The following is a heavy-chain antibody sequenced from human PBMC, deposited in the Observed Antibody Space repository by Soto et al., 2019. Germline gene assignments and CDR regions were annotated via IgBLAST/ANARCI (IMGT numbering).Heavy chain of an antibody. Sequence: SQTLSLTCAISGDSVSSNSAAWNWIRQSPSRGLEWLGRTYYRSKWYNDYAVSMKSRITINPDTSNNQFSLQLNSVTPEDTAVYYCARSRLVWSSSWYSGWFDPWGQGTPVTVSS. D-gene: IGHD6-13*01. CDR2: TYYRSKWYN. CDR1: GDSVSSNSAA. CDR3: ARSRLVWSSSWYSGWFDP. V-gene: IGHV6-1*01. J-gene: IGHJ5*02.